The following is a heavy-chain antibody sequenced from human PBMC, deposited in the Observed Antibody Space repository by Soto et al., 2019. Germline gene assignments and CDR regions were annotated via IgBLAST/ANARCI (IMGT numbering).Heavy chain of an antibody. D-gene: IGHD6-19*01. CDR3: ATNGVAVAGTGYYYYYMDV. V-gene: IGHV1-24*01. CDR1: GYTLTELS. Sequence: GASVKVSCKVSGYTLTELSMHWVRQAPGKGLEWMGGFDPEDGETIYAQKFQGRVTMTEDTSTDTAYMELSSLRSEDTAVYYCATNGVAVAGTGYYYYYMDVWGKGTTVTVPS. J-gene: IGHJ6*03. CDR2: FDPEDGET.